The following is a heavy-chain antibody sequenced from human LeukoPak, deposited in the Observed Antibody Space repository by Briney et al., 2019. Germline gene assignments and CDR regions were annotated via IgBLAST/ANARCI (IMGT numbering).Heavy chain of an antibody. D-gene: IGHD6-19*01. CDR2: INHSGST. J-gene: IGHJ4*02. CDR3: ARRSSGWSFHYFDY. CDR1: GGSFSGYY. V-gene: IGHV4-34*01. Sequence: SEILSLTCAVYGGSFSGYYWSWIRQPPGKGLEWIGEINHSGSTNYNPSLKSRVTISVDTSKNQFSLKLSSVTAADTAVYYCARRSSGWSFHYFDYWGQGTLVTVSS.